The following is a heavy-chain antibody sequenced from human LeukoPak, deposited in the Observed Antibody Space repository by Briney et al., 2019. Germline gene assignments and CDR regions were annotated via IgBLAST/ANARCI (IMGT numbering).Heavy chain of an antibody. CDR3: ARAPGVGLGFDY. CDR1: GFTFSNFA. D-gene: IGHD2-15*01. J-gene: IGHJ4*02. CDR2: ISGGGGRT. V-gene: IGHV3-23*01. Sequence: GGSLRLSCAATGFTFSNFAMSWIRQAPGKGLEWVSAISGGGGRTWYAGSVKGRFTITRDNSKNTLSLQMDSLRAEDTAVYYCARAPGVGLGFDYWGQGTLVTVSS.